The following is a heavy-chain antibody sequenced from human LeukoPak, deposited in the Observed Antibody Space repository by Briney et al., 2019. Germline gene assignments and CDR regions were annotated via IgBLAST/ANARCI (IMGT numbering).Heavy chain of an antibody. CDR3: ARASGYFHY. V-gene: IGHV3-7*05. Sequence: GGLLRLSCGASGFTFSNYWMSWVRQSPGKGLEWVANIMLDATEKYYVHSVKARFTISRDIAKNSLFLQMNILRAEDTAVYYCARASGYFHYWGQGTLVTVS. CDR2: IMLDATEK. CDR1: GFTFSNYW. J-gene: IGHJ4*02.